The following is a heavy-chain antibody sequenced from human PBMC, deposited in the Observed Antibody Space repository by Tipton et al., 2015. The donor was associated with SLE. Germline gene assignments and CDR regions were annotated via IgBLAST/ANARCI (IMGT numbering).Heavy chain of an antibody. CDR1: GFTFSSYA. Sequence: SLRLSCAASGFTFSSYAMSWVRQAPGKGLEWVSAISGSGGSTYYADSVKGRFTISRDNSKNTVFLQMNSLRAADTALYYCAKAPKLYYEPPYYFDYWGQGTLVTVSS. CDR3: AKAPKLYYEPPYYFDY. V-gene: IGHV3-23*01. D-gene: IGHD2-8*01. J-gene: IGHJ4*02. CDR2: ISGSGGST.